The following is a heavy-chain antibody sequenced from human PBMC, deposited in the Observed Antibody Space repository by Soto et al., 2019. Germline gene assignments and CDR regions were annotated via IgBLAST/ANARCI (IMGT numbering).Heavy chain of an antibody. Sequence: GGSLRLSCAASGFIFNNYAIHWVRQAPGEGLEWVALISYDGSNKYYADSVKGRFTISRDNSRNTLHLEMNSLRGEDTAVYYCARDMTTVASCFDYWGQGALVTVSS. D-gene: IGHD4-17*01. J-gene: IGHJ4*02. V-gene: IGHV3-30-3*01. CDR2: ISYDGSNK. CDR3: ARDMTTVASCFDY. CDR1: GFIFNNYA.